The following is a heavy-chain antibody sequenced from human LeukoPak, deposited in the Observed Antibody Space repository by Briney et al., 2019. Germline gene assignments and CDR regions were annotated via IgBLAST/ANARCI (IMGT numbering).Heavy chain of an antibody. CDR1: GGSISSSSYY. CDR2: IYYSGST. J-gene: IGHJ4*02. D-gene: IGHD3-16*02. Sequence: SETLSLTCTVSGGSISSSSYYWGWIRQPPGKGLEWIGSIYYSGSTYYNPSLKSRVTISVDTSKNQFSLKLSSVAAADTAVYYCARLYDYVWGSYRYRRGYYFDYWGQGTLVTVSS. V-gene: IGHV4-39*07. CDR3: ARLYDYVWGSYRYRRGYYFDY.